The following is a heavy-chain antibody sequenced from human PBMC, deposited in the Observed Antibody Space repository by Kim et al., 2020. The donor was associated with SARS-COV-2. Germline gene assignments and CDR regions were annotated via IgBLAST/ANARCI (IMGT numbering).Heavy chain of an antibody. CDR2: IYPSGST. Sequence: SETLSLTCAVSGVSISSTSYYWGWIRQPPGKGLEWIGCIYPSGSTYYNPSLKSRVTISVDTSKNQFSVKLSSVTAADTAVYYCARPPPDYREGFPFDYWG. V-gene: IGHV4-39*01. D-gene: IGHD4-17*01. J-gene: IGHJ4*01. CDR3: ARPPPDYREGFPFDY. CDR1: GVSISSTSYY.